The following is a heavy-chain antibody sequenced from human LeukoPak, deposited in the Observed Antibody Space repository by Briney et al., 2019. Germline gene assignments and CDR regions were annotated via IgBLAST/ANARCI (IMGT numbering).Heavy chain of an antibody. V-gene: IGHV3-7*03. D-gene: IGHD1-1*01. J-gene: IGHJ4*02. Sequence: GGSLRLSCAASGFTSSSYWMSWVRQAPGKGLEWVANIKQDGSEKYYVDSVKGRFTISRDNAKNSLYLQMNSLRAEDTAVYYCARAQSTTGTTSRYSDYWGQGTLVTVSS. CDR2: IKQDGSEK. CDR3: ARAQSTTGTTSRYSDY. CDR1: GFTSSSYW.